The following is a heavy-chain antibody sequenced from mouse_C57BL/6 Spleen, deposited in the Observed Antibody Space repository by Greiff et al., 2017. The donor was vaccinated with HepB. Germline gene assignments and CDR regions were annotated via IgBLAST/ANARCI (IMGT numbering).Heavy chain of an antibody. V-gene: IGHV5-16*01. Sequence: EVQLVESEGGLVQPGSSMKLSCTASGFTFSDYYMAWVRQVPEKGLEWVANINYDGSSTYYLDSLKSRFIISRDNAKNILYLQMSSLKSEDTATYYCARDGTWYFDVWGTGTTVTVSS. D-gene: IGHD3-3*01. CDR3: ARDGTWYFDV. CDR1: GFTFSDYY. J-gene: IGHJ1*03. CDR2: INYDGSST.